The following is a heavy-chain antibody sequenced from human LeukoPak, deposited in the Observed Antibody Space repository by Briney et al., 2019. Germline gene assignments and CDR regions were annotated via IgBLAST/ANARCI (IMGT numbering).Heavy chain of an antibody. J-gene: IGHJ4*02. V-gene: IGHV1-2*02. CDR2: INPNSGGT. D-gene: IGHD5-12*01. CDR3: ARAYSGYDLGGAKGY. CDR1: GYTFTGYY. Sequence: ASVKVSCKASGYTFTGYYMHWVRQAPGQGLEWMGWINPNSGGTNYAQKFQGRVTMTRDTSISTAYMELSRLRSDDTAVYYCARAYSGYDLGGAKGYRGQGTLVTVSS.